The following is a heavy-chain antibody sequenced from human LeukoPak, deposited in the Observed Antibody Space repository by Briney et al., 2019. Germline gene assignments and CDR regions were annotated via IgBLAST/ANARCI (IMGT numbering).Heavy chain of an antibody. CDR3: AINPKYRVLAYFDY. J-gene: IGHJ4*02. V-gene: IGHV4-34*01. CDR1: GGSFSGYY. CDR2: INHSGST. Sequence: SETLSLTCAVYGGSFSGYYWSWIRQPPGKGLEWIGEINHSGSTNYNPSLKSRVTISVDTSKNQFSLKLSSVTAAATAVYYCAINPKYRVLAYFDYWGQGTLVTVSS. D-gene: IGHD5/OR15-5a*01.